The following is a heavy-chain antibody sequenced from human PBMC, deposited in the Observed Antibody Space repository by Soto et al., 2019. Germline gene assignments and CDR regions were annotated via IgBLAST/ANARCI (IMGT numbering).Heavy chain of an antibody. J-gene: IGHJ6*02. Sequence: QVQLVQSGAEVKKPGSSVKVSCKASGGTFSSYAISWVRQAPGQGLEWMGGISAYNGNTNYAQKLQGRVTMTTDTSTSTAYMELRSLRSDDTAVYYCARDLRYSSSWVLDVWGQGTTVTVSS. CDR2: ISAYNGNT. CDR3: ARDLRYSSSWVLDV. V-gene: IGHV1-18*01. D-gene: IGHD6-13*01. CDR1: GGTFSSYA.